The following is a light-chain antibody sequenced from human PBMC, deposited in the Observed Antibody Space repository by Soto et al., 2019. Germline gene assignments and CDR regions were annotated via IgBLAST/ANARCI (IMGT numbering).Light chain of an antibody. Sequence: QSVLTQPASVSGSPGQSITISCTGTSSDVDYYYYVSWYQRHPGKAPKLMIYDVSNRPSGVSNRLSGSKSGNTASLTISGLQAEDEADYYCTSYTSSSTYVFGAGTKLTVL. CDR1: SSDVDYYYY. V-gene: IGLV2-14*03. CDR2: DVS. CDR3: TSYTSSSTYV. J-gene: IGLJ1*01.